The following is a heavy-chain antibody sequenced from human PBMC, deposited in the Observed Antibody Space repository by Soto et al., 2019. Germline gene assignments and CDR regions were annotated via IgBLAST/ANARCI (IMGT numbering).Heavy chain of an antibody. D-gene: IGHD6-19*01. J-gene: IGHJ5*01. V-gene: IGHV4-59*01. CDR3: ARDLRIAVAGTGWFAS. CDR2: IYYSGST. Sequence: ASETLSLTCTVSGGSISSYYWSWIRQPPGKGLEWIGYIYYSGSTNYNPSLKSRVTISVDTSKNQFSLKLSSVTAVDTAVYYCARDLRIAVAGTGWFASWGQGTLVTVSS. CDR1: GGSISSYY.